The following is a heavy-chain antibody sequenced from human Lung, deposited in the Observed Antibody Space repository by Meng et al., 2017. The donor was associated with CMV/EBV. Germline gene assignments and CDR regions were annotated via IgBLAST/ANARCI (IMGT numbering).Heavy chain of an antibody. CDR1: GGSIKNTDYY. V-gene: IGHV4-39*07. CDR2: ILYSGGT. Sequence: GSLRLXXSVSGGSIKNTDYYWAWVRQVPGKGLEWIGSILYSGGTYYNPSLGSRVTILLDTSKNQFSLKVNSVTAADTAVYYCAREDYYDSSGYHMTLDIRGQGXLVXVSS. J-gene: IGHJ4*03. D-gene: IGHD3-22*01. CDR3: AREDYYDSSGYHMTLDI.